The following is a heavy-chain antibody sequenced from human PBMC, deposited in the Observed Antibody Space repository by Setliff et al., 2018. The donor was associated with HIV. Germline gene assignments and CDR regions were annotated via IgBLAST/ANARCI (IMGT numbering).Heavy chain of an antibody. CDR3: ARDRGGTYWGDSFEY. J-gene: IGHJ4*02. Sequence: PSETLSLTCTVSGDSISRGDRYWSWIRQPPGKGLEWIGYLHYTGTTYYNPSLKGRVIISIDTSKNQPFLKLTSVTAADTAVYYCARDRGGTYWGDSFEYWGQGALVTVSS. V-gene: IGHV4-30-4*08. CDR2: LHYTGTT. CDR1: GDSISRGDRY. D-gene: IGHD1-26*01.